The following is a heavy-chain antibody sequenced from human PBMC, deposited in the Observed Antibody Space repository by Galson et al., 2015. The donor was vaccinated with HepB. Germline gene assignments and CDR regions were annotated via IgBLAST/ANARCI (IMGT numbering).Heavy chain of an antibody. CDR1: GFTFSSYG. CDR2: ISYDGSNK. CDR3: AKGLGIRSEFDY. D-gene: IGHD7-27*01. Sequence: SLRLSCAASGFTFSSYGMHWVRQAPGKGLEWVAVISYDGSNKYYADSVKGRFTISRDNSKNTLYLQMNSLRAEDTAVYYCAKGLGIRSEFDYWGQGTLVTVSS. J-gene: IGHJ4*02. V-gene: IGHV3-30*18.